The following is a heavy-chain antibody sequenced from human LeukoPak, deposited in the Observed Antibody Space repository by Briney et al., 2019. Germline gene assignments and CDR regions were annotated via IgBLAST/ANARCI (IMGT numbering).Heavy chain of an antibody. D-gene: IGHD3-10*01. CDR1: GDSVSSNSAA. V-gene: IGHV6-1*01. CDR3: ARGYYYGSGSYYPWFDY. Sequence: SQTLSLTCAISGDSVSSNSAAWNWIRQSPSRGLEWLGRTYYRSKWYNDYAVSVKSRITINPDTSKNQFSLQLSSVTPEDTAVYYCARGYYYGSGSYYPWFDYWGQGTLVTVFS. CDR2: TYYRSKWYN. J-gene: IGHJ4*02.